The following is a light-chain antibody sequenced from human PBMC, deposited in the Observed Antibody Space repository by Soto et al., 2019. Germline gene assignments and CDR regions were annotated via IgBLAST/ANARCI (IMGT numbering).Light chain of an antibody. CDR2: DVS. CDR1: SSDVGGYDY. Sequence: QSALTQPRSVSGSPGQSVTLSCTGTSSDVGGYDYVSWYQQHPDKAPKLIIYDVSRRPSGVPDRFSGSKSDNTPSLTISGLQAEDDAAYYCCSYAGNSRVFGPGTKVTVL. V-gene: IGLV2-11*01. CDR3: CSYAGNSRV. J-gene: IGLJ1*01.